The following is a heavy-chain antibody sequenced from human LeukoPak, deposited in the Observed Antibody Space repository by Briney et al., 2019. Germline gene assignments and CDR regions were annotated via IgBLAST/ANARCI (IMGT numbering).Heavy chain of an antibody. D-gene: IGHD2-2*01. Sequence: GASVKVSCKASGYTFTSYGITEVRQAPGQGLEWMGWISAYNGNTSYAQKVQGRVTMTTDTSTSTVNMELRSLRSDDTAVYYCARVIVEPDGNAFDIWGQGTMVTVSS. V-gene: IGHV1-18*01. CDR2: ISAYNGNT. CDR3: ARVIVEPDGNAFDI. J-gene: IGHJ3*02. CDR1: GYTFTSYG.